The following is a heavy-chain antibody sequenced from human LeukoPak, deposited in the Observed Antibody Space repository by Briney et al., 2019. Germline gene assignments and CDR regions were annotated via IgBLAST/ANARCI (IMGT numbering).Heavy chain of an antibody. V-gene: IGHV3-23*01. D-gene: IGHD2/OR15-2a*01. CDR2: ISGSGDNT. CDR3: AKMKGHPLQKYYMDV. J-gene: IGHJ6*01. CDR1: GFTFSGFA. Sequence: GGSLRLSCAASGFTFSGFAMSWVRRTPGKGLELVSGISGSGDNTLYAASVKGRFTISRDNSKNTLYLEMNSLRAEDTAIYYCAKMKGHPLQKYYMDVWGQGTTVTVSS.